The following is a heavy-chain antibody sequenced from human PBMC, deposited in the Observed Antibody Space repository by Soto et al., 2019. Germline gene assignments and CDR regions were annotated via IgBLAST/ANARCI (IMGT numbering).Heavy chain of an antibody. CDR1: AFTFSSYG. J-gene: IGHJ6*02. CDR3: AKVWSTTPTGAFYYYYMDV. D-gene: IGHD3-10*01. Sequence: GRSLRLSCAASAFTFSSYGMHWVRQAPGKGLEWVAVISYDGSNKYYADSVKGRFTISRDNSKNTLYLQMNSLRAEDTAVYYSAKVWSTTPTGAFYYYYMDVWGQGTTVTVSS. CDR2: ISYDGSNK. V-gene: IGHV3-30*18.